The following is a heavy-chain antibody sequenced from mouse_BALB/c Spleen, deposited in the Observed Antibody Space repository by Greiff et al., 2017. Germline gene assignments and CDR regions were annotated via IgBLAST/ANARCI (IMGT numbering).Heavy chain of an antibody. Sequence: VQLQQSGAELVKPGASVKLSCKASGYTFTSYYMYWVKQRPGQGLEWIGEINPSNGGTNFNEKFKSKATLTVDKSSSTAYMQLSSLTSEDSAVYYCTRRYYGSRYAMDDWGQGTSVTVSS. CDR3: TRRYYGSRYAMDD. V-gene: IGHV1S81*02. J-gene: IGHJ4*01. CDR1: GYTFTSYY. CDR2: INPSNGGT. D-gene: IGHD1-1*01.